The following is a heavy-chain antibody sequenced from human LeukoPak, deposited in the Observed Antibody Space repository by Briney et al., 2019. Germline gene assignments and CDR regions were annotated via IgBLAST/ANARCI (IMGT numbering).Heavy chain of an antibody. CDR3: ARGRGYSYAPFDY. J-gene: IGHJ4*02. CDR1: GGSISSYY. V-gene: IGHV4-59*08. Sequence: SETLSLTCTVSGGSISSYYWSWIRQPPGKGLEWIRYIYYSGSTNYNPSLKSRVTISVDTSKNQFSLKLSSVTAADTAVYYCARGRGYSYAPFDYWGQGTLVTVSS. D-gene: IGHD5-18*01. CDR2: IYYSGST.